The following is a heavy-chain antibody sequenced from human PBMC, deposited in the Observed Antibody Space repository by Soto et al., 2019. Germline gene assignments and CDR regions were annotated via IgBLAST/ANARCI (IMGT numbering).Heavy chain of an antibody. CDR1: GFTVSSCA. D-gene: IGHD6-13*01. CDR3: TRWYAAEF. Sequence: GGSLRLSCVASGFTVSSCAMTWVRQAPGKGLEWVANIKQDGSETNYVDSVKGRFTISRDNAKNSLYLEMNNLRVEDTDIYYCTRWYAAEFWGQGTTVTVS. J-gene: IGHJ6*02. CDR2: IKQDGSET. V-gene: IGHV3-7*03.